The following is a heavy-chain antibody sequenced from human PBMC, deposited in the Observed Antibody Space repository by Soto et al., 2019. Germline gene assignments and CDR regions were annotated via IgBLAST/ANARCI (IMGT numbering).Heavy chain of an antibody. D-gene: IGHD2-2*02. J-gene: IGHJ6*02. V-gene: IGHV3-7*03. CDR1: GFTFSSYW. CDR2: IKQDGSEK. CDR3: ARENFYCSSTSCYSGDYYYGMDA. Sequence: GGSLRLSCAASGFTFSSYWMSWVRQAPGKGLEWVANIKQDGSEKYYVDSVKGRFTISRDNAKNSLYLQMNSLRAEDTAVYYCARENFYCSSTSCYSGDYYYGMDAWGQGTTVTVSS.